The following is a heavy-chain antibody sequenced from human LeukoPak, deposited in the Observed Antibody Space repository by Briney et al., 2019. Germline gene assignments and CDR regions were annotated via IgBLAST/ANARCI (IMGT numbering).Heavy chain of an antibody. CDR3: ATEASSGLED. J-gene: IGHJ4*02. D-gene: IGHD6-19*01. CDR2: IKQDGSEK. Sequence: GGSLRLSCAASGFTFSSYWMSWVRQAPGKGLEWVANIKQDGSEKYYLDSVKGRFTISRDNAENSLYLQMNSLRAEDAAVYYCATEASSGLEDWGQGILATVSS. V-gene: IGHV3-7*01. CDR1: GFTFSSYW.